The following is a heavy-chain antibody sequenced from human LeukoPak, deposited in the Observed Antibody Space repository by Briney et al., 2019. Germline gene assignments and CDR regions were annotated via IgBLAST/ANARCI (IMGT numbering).Heavy chain of an antibody. D-gene: IGHD3-22*01. V-gene: IGHV3-11*01. CDR2: MSSSGGTI. J-gene: IGHJ4*02. CDR3: AKEGTMIVVAPPYFDY. Sequence: PGGSLRLSCAASGFTFSDYYMSWIRQAPGKGLEWVSYMSSSGGTIYYADSVKGRFTISRDNSKNTLYLQMNSLRAEDTAVYYCAKEGTMIVVAPPYFDYWGQGTLVTVSS. CDR1: GFTFSDYY.